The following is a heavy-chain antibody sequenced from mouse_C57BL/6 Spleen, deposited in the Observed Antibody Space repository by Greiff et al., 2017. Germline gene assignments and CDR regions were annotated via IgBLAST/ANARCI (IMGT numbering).Heavy chain of an antibody. CDR3: ARGGFTTVVAPDY. D-gene: IGHD1-1*01. CDR2: FSDGGSYT. Sequence: EVKVVESGGGLVKPGGSLKLSCAASGFTFSSYAMSWVRQTPEKRLEWVATFSDGGSYTYYPDNVKGRFTISRDNAKNNLYLQMSHLKSEDTAMYYCARGGFTTVVAPDYWGQGTTLTVSS. V-gene: IGHV5-4*03. J-gene: IGHJ2*01. CDR1: GFTFSSYA.